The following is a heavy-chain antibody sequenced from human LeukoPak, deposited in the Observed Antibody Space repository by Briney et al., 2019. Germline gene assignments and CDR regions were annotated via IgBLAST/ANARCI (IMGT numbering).Heavy chain of an antibody. V-gene: IGHV4-34*01. CDR3: ARLYGSGSYAPFDY. J-gene: IGHJ4*02. CDR2: INHSGST. Sequence: PSETLSLTCAVYGGSFSGYYWSWIRQPPGKGLEWIGEINHSGSTNYNPSLKSRVTISVDTSKNQFSLKLSSVTAADTAAYYCARLYGSGSYAPFDYWGQGTLVTVSS. CDR1: GGSFSGYY. D-gene: IGHD3-10*01.